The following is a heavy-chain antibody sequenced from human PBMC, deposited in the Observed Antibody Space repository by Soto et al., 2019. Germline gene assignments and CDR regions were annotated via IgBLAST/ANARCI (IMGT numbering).Heavy chain of an antibody. V-gene: IGHV4-59*01. CDR3: ARDLTIGGFFDP. J-gene: IGHJ5*02. D-gene: IGHD3-10*01. CDR2: IYYTGRT. Sequence: PSETLSLTCTVSGGSITSYYWTWIRQPPGKELEWIGYIYYTGRTNCNPSLKSRVTMSVDTSKNQFSLRLSSVTAADTAIYYCARDLTIGGFFDPWGRGTLVTVSP. CDR1: GGSITSYY.